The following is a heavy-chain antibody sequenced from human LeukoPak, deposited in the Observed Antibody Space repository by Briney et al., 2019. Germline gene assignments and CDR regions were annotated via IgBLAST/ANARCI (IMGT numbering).Heavy chain of an antibody. CDR2: ISSSISTI. D-gene: IGHD4-17*01. CDR1: GFTFSSYS. J-gene: IGHJ6*03. CDR3: ARESPHGDYVPSYYYYYMDV. Sequence: GGSLRLSCAASGFTFSSYSMNWVRQAPGKGLEWVSYISSSISTIYYADSVKGRFTISRDNAKNSLYLQMNSLRAEDTAVYYCARESPHGDYVPSYYYYYMDVWGKGTTVTVSS. V-gene: IGHV3-48*01.